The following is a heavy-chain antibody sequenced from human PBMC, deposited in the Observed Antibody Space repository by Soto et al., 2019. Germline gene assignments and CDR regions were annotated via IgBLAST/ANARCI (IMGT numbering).Heavy chain of an antibody. CDR1: GGSFSGYY. Sequence: QVQLQQWGAGLLKPSETLSLTCAVYGGSFSGYYWSWIRQPPGKGLEWIGEINHSGSTNYNPSLKSRVTISVDTSKNQFSLKLNSVTAADTAVYYCARVVHKGRFLEWLPSLKYVDYWGQGTLVTVSS. D-gene: IGHD3-3*01. J-gene: IGHJ4*02. CDR3: ARVVHKGRFLEWLPSLKYVDY. V-gene: IGHV4-34*01. CDR2: INHSGST.